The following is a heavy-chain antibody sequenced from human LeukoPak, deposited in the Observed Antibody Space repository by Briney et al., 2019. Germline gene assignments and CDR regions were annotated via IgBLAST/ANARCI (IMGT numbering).Heavy chain of an antibody. CDR3: ARDTSVNTFDY. V-gene: IGHV1-2*02. D-gene: IGHD2/OR15-2a*01. CDR1: GYTFTGSY. Sequence: ASVKVSCKASGYTFTGSYIHWVRQAPGHGLEWMGWINPNGGDTRYVQKFQGRVTMTRDTSISTAYMELIRLRSDDAAVYYCARDTSVNTFDYWGQGTLVTVSS. J-gene: IGHJ4*02. CDR2: INPNGGDT.